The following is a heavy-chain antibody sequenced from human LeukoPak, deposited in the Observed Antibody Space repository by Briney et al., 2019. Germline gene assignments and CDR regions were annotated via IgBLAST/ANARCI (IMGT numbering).Heavy chain of an antibody. Sequence: PSETLSLTCNVSGYSISSGYYWGWIRQSPGKGLEWIGSIFHSGITYYNPSLKSRVTLSMDTSKNQFSLKLSSVTAADTAVYYCARGAYYDFWSGYPQAFDIWGQGTMVTVSS. CDR2: IFHSGIT. V-gene: IGHV4-38-2*02. J-gene: IGHJ3*02. CDR3: ARGAYYDFWSGYPQAFDI. CDR1: GYSISSGYY. D-gene: IGHD3-3*01.